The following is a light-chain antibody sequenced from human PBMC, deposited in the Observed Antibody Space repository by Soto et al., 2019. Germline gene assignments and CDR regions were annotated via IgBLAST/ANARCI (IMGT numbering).Light chain of an antibody. J-gene: IGLJ1*01. CDR1: SSDIGHYGY. Sequence: QSALAQPASVSGSPGQSITISCTGTSSDIGHYGYVSWYQQHPGKAPKLMIYHVTYRPSGVSNRYSGSKSGNSASLTISGLQADDDAYYYCCSLTTSHPYVFGSGTKVTVL. CDR3: CSLTTSHPYV. CDR2: HVT. V-gene: IGLV2-14*03.